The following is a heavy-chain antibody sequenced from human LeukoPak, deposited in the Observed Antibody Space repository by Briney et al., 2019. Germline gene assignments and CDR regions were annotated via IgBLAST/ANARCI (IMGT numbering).Heavy chain of an antibody. D-gene: IGHD4-17*01. CDR1: GFTFGDYA. CDR3: TREGDYGDVYFDY. V-gene: IGHV3-49*04. J-gene: IGHJ4*02. Sequence: GGSLRLSCTASGFTFGDYAMSWVRQAPGKGLEWVGFIRSKAYGGTTEYAASVKGRFTISRDDSKSIAYLQMNSLKTEDTAVYYCTREGDYGDVYFDYWGQGTMVTVSP. CDR2: IRSKAYGGTT.